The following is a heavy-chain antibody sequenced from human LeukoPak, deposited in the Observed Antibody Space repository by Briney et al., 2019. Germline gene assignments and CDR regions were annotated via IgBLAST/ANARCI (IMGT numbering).Heavy chain of an antibody. V-gene: IGHV4-34*01. D-gene: IGHD6-13*01. Sequence: SETLSLTCAVFGGSFSTYFVHWIRQPPGKGLEWIGEIDQSGSTYYNPSLKSRVTISVDTSKNQFSLKLSSVTAADTAVYYCARSVYSTNADSWGQGTLVTVSS. CDR3: ARSVYSTNADS. CDR1: GGSFSTYF. J-gene: IGHJ4*02. CDR2: IDQSGST.